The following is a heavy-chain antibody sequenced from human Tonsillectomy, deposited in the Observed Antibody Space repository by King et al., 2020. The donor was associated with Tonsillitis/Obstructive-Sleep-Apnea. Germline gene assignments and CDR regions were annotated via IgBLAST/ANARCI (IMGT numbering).Heavy chain of an antibody. J-gene: IGHJ5*01. CDR3: ALYRGDS. V-gene: IGHV1-18*01. D-gene: IGHD5-12*01. CDR2: ISPNSGNT. CDR1: GYTFTSYA. Sequence: HVQLVESGAEVKKPGASVRVSCKTSGYTFTSYALSWVRQAPGQGLEWMGWISPNSGNTNYAQKFQGRVTMAADTSTSTAYMEVTSLRSDDTAVYYCALYRGDSWGQGTLVTVSS.